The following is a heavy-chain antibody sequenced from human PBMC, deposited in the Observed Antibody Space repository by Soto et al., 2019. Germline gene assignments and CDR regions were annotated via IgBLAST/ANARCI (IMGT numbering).Heavy chain of an antibody. CDR3: ARGWGRIFDY. CDR2: INHSGST. D-gene: IGHD7-27*01. V-gene: IGHV4-34*01. J-gene: IGHJ4*02. CDR1: GGSFSGYY. Sequence: QVQLQQWGAGLLKPSETLSLTCAVYGGSFSGYYWNWIRQPPGKGLEWIGEINHSGSTNSNPSLKRRVTISVDTSKNQFSLKLSSVTAADTAVYYCARGWGRIFDYWGQGTLVTVSS.